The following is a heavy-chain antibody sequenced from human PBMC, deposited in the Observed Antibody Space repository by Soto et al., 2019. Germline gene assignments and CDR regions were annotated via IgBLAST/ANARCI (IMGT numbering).Heavy chain of an antibody. V-gene: IGHV1-18*01. CDR3: ARVVVVPADSYYYGMDV. CDR1: GYTFTSYG. CDR2: ISAYNGNT. Sequence: VXXSCKASGYTFTSYGISWVRXAPGQGLEWMGWISAYNGNTNYAQKLQGRVTMTTDTSTSTAYMELRSLRSDDKAVYYCARVVVVPADSYYYGMDVWGKGTTVTVSS. D-gene: IGHD2-2*01. J-gene: IGHJ6*04.